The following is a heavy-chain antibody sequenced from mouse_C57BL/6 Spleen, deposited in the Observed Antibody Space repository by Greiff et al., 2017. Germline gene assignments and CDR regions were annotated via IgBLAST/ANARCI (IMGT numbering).Heavy chain of an antibody. CDR1: GYTFTSYW. V-gene: IGHV1-59*01. D-gene: IGHD2-3*01. CDR3: AGDGY. CDR2: IDPSDSYT. Sequence: QVQLQQPGAELVRPGTSVKLSCKASGYTFTSYWLHWVKQRPGQGLEWIGVIDPSDSYTNSNPKLKVKDTLTVDTSSSTAYMQLSSLTSEDSAVCYCAGDGYCSQGTTRTVAS. J-gene: IGHJ2*01.